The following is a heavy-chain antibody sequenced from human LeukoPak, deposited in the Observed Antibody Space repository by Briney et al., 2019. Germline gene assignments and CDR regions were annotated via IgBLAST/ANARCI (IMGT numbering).Heavy chain of an antibody. V-gene: IGHV3-7*03. CDR3: ARDVSPAAISGWYDAFDI. D-gene: IGHD6-19*01. Sequence: GGSLRLSCAASGFTFSSYWMTWVRQAPGKGLEWVANIKQDGSEKYYVDSVKGRLNISRDNAKNSLYLQMNSLRVEDTAVYYCARDVSPAAISGWYDAFDIWGQGTMVTVSS. CDR1: GFTFSSYW. J-gene: IGHJ3*02. CDR2: IKQDGSEK.